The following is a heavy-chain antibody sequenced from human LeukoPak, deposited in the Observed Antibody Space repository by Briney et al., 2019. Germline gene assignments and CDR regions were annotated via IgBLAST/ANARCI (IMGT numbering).Heavy chain of an antibody. CDR2: IYYSGST. J-gene: IGHJ4*02. CDR3: ARLYYDSSGYHQICYFDY. CDR1: GGSISSSSYY. V-gene: IGHV4-39*01. Sequence: PSETLSLTCNVSGGSISSSSYYWGWIRQPPGKGLEWIGSIYYSGSTYYNPSLKSRVTISVDTSKNQFSLNLSSVTAADTAVYYCARLYYDSSGYHQICYFDYWGQGTLVTVSS. D-gene: IGHD3-22*01.